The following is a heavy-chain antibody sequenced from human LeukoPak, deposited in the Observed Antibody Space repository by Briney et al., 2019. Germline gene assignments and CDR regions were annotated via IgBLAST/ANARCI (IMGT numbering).Heavy chain of an antibody. V-gene: IGHV4-61*02. CDR3: ASSDIVAAGSVDY. J-gene: IGHJ4*02. D-gene: IGHD6-13*01. CDR1: GGSISSGSYY. CDR2: IYTSGST. Sequence: SQTLSLTCTVSGGSISSGSYYWSWIRQPAGKGLEWIGRIYTSGSTNYNPSLKSRVTISVDTSKNQFSLKLSSVTAADTAVYYCASSDIVAAGSVDYWGQGTLVTVSS.